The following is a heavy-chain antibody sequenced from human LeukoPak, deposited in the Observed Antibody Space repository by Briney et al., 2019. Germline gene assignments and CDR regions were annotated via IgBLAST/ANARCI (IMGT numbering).Heavy chain of an antibody. CDR2: IRYDGSNK. CDR1: GFTFSSYG. CDR3: ARGSGYSGYDSSNAFDI. Sequence: GGSLRLSCAASGFTFSSYGMHWVRQAPGKGLEWVAFIRYDGSNKYYADSVKGRFTISRDNSKNTLYLQMNSLRAEDTAVYYCARGSGYSGYDSSNAFDIWGQGTMVTVSS. D-gene: IGHD5-12*01. J-gene: IGHJ3*02. V-gene: IGHV3-30*02.